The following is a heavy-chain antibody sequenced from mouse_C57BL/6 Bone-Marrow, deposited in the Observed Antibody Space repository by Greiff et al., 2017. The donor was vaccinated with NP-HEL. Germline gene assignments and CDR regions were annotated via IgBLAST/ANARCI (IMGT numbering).Heavy chain of an antibody. CDR3: YYDYDSWFAY. CDR2: IPPNSGST. J-gene: IGHJ3*01. Sequence: VQLQQPGAELVKPGASVKLSCKASGYTFTSSWMHWVKQRPGQGLEWIGMIPPNSGSTNYNEKFKSKATLTVDKSSSTAYMQLSSLTSEDSAVYYCYYDYDSWFAYWGQGTLVTVSA. V-gene: IGHV1-64*01. D-gene: IGHD2-4*01. CDR1: GYTFTSSW.